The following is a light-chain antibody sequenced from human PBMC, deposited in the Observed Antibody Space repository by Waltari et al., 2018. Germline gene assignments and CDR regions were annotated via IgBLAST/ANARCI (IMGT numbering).Light chain of an antibody. J-gene: IGLJ2*01. CDR2: DVS. CDR1: SIDVVGYNS. CDR3: SSQSSNDVVL. V-gene: IGLV2-14*01. Sequence: QSALTQPASVSGSPGQSVTIFCAGTSIDVVGYNSVSWYQEHPGQAPRVIIYDVSDRPSGVSDRFSGSKSGNTASLTISGLQAEDEADYYCSSQSSNDVVLFGGGTKLTVL.